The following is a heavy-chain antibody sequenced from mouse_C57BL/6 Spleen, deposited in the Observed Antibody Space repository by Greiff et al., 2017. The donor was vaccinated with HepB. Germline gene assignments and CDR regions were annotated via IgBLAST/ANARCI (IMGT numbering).Heavy chain of an antibody. J-gene: IGHJ3*01. V-gene: IGHV6-3*01. CDR2: IRLKSDNYAT. CDR1: GFTFSNYW. CDR3: AGGQRRLRSAY. Sequence: EVKLEESGGGLVQPGGSMKLSCVASGFTFSNYWMNWVRQSPEKGLEWVAQIRLKSDNYATHYAESVKGKFTISRDDSKSSVYLQMNNLRAEDTGIYYCAGGQRRLRSAYWGQGTLVTVSA. D-gene: IGHD3-2*02.